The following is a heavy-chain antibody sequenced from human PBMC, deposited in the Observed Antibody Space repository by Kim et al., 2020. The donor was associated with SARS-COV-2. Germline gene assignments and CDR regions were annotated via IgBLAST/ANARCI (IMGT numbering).Heavy chain of an antibody. CDR1: GFTFSSYS. CDR3: ARDRGSSSWYEVDV. V-gene: IGHV3-21*01. D-gene: IGHD6-13*01. CDR2: ISSSSSYI. Sequence: GGSLRLSCAASGFTFSSYSMNWVRQAPGKGLEWVSSISSSSSYIYYADSVKGRFTISRDNAKNSLYLQMNSLRAEDTAVYYCARDRGSSSWYEVDVWGQGTTVTVSS. J-gene: IGHJ6*02.